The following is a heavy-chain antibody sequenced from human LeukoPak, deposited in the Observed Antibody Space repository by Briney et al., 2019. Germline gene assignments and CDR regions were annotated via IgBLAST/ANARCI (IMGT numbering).Heavy chain of an antibody. CDR1: GFTFSSYW. J-gene: IGHJ4*02. CDR2: IKQDGSEK. Sequence: PGGSLRLSCAASGFTFSSYWMSWVRQAPGKGLEWGANIKQDGSEKYYVDSVKGRFTISRDNAKNSLYLQMNSLRAEDTAVYYCARDRGPGPTLTDYWGQGTLVTVSS. V-gene: IGHV3-7*04. D-gene: IGHD3-10*01. CDR3: ARDRGPGPTLTDY.